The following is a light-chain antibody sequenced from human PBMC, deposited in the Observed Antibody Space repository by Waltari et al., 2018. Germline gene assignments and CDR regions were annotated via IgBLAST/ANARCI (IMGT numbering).Light chain of an antibody. Sequence: DIVVTQSPLSLPVPPGEPASISCRSSQSLLHSNGDNYLDWYLQKTGQSPQLLIYLVLTRASGVPDRFSGTGSGTEFTLKINRVQAEDVVVYYCMQSLQALWTFGQGTKVEIK. V-gene: IGKV2-28*01. J-gene: IGKJ1*01. CDR1: QSLLHSNGDNY. CDR2: LVL. CDR3: MQSLQALWT.